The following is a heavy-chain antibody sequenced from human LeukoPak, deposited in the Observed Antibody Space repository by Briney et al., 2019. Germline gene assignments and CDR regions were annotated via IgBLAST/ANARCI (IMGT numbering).Heavy chain of an antibody. J-gene: IGHJ4*02. CDR2: IYTSGST. D-gene: IGHD4-17*01. CDR3: ARVGGPYDYGDYFDY. V-gene: IGHV4-61*02. CDR1: GGSISSGSYY. Sequence: PSETLSLTCTVSGGSISSGSYYWSWIRQPAGKGLEWIGRIYTSGSTNYNPSLKSRVTISVDTSKNQFSLKLSSVTAADTAVYYCARVGGPYDYGDYFDYWGQGTLVTVSS.